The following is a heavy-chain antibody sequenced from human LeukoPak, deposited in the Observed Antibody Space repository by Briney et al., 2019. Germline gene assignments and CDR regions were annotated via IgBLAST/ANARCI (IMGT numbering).Heavy chain of an antibody. CDR2: INPSGGST. Sequence: ASVKVSCKASGYTFTSYYMHWVRQAPGQGLEWVGMINPSGGSTSYAQKFQGRVTMTRDTSTSTVYMELSSLRSEDTAVYYCARDRAFSLFDYWGQGTLVTVSS. V-gene: IGHV1-46*01. J-gene: IGHJ4*02. CDR3: ARDRAFSLFDY. CDR1: GYTFTSYY.